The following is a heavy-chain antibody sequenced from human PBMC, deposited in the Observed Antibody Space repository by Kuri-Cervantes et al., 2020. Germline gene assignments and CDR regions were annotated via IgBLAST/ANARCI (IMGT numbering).Heavy chain of an antibody. CDR1: GGPISTYY. Sequence: SETLSLTCTVSGGPISTYYWSWIRQPAGKGLGWIRRTYTSGSTNYNPSLKSRVTMSVDTSKNQFSLKLSSVTAADTAVYYCAGIRDSRGKWYFDYWGQGTLVTVSS. CDR2: TYTSGST. J-gene: IGHJ4*02. CDR3: AGIRDSRGKWYFDY. V-gene: IGHV4-4*07. D-gene: IGHD3-10*01.